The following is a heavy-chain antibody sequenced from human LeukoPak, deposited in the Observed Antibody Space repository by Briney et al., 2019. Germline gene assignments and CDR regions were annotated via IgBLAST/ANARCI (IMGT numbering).Heavy chain of an antibody. CDR3: AKSGTLGSGWAYYFDY. V-gene: IGHV3-23*01. D-gene: IGHD6-19*01. Sequence: GGSLRDSCAASGFTFSSYAMSWVRQAPGKGLEWVSAISGSGGSTYYADSVKGRFTISRDNSKNTLYLQMNSLRAEDTAVYYCAKSGTLGSGWAYYFDYWGQETLVTVFS. J-gene: IGHJ4*02. CDR1: GFTFSSYA. CDR2: ISGSGGST.